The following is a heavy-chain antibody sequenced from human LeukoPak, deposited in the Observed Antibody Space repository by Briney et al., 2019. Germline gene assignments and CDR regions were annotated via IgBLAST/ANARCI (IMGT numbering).Heavy chain of an antibody. J-gene: IGHJ4*02. Sequence: VQPGGSLRLSCAASGFPFSGYWMSWVRQAPGKGLEWVASIKEDGSEKYYVDSVRGRLTISRDNAKNSLFLQMSSLRAEDTAVYYCARKLWFGEPGDYWGQETLVTVSS. V-gene: IGHV3-7*01. CDR3: ARKLWFGEPGDY. D-gene: IGHD3-10*01. CDR2: IKEDGSEK. CDR1: GFPFSGYW.